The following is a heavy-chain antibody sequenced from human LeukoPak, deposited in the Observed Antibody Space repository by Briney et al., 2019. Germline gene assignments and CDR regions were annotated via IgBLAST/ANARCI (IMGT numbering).Heavy chain of an antibody. J-gene: IGHJ4*02. Sequence: GGSLRLSCAASGFTFSRYAMSWVRQAPGKGLEWVSLISGTGGSTDYADSVKGRFTMSRDNSKNTLYLQMNSLRAEDTAVYYCAKDLTRGEIGIVVRGPVDWGQGTLVTVSS. CDR1: GFTFSRYA. D-gene: IGHD2-2*01. CDR3: AKDLTRGEIGIVVRGPVD. CDR2: ISGTGGST. V-gene: IGHV3-23*01.